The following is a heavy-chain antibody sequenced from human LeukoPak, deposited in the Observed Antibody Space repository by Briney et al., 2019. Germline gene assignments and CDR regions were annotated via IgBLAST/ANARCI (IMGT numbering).Heavy chain of an antibody. V-gene: IGHV3-7*01. Sequence: GGSLRLSCTVSGLTFSSYWMTWFRQAPGKGLEWVANIKQDGSEKYYLDSVKGRFTISRDNAKNALSLQLNSLRVEDTAMYYCARVSATFLGNSGYDYSGGDYWGQGTLVIVSS. CDR3: ARVSATFLGNSGYDYSGGDY. J-gene: IGHJ4*02. D-gene: IGHD5-12*01. CDR1: GLTFSSYW. CDR2: IKQDGSEK.